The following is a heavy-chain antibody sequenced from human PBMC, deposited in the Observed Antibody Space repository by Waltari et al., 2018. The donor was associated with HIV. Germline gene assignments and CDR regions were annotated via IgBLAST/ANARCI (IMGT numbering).Heavy chain of an antibody. J-gene: IGHJ4*02. CDR3: VREGGGIVFIPWYFDH. Sequence: QVQLQESGPGLVQPSQTLSLTCSVSGGSMRSDNYYWNWVRQPAGKGLEWIGRVDASGSTKHNPPLKSRFTISMDTSKNQFSLRLTSMTAADPAVYYCVREGGGIVFIPWYFDHWGQGALVTVSS. V-gene: IGHV4-61*02. CDR2: VDASGST. D-gene: IGHD3-16*02. CDR1: GGSMRSDNYY.